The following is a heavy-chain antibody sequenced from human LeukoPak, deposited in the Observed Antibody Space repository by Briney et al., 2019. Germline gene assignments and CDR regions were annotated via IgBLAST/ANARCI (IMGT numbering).Heavy chain of an antibody. CDR1: GGSFSGYY. J-gene: IGHJ4*02. CDR2: INHSGST. V-gene: IGHV4-34*01. CDR3: ARDGRRGGDY. Sequence: PSETLSLTCAVYGGSFSGYYWSWIRQPPGKGLEWIGEINHSGSTNYNPSLKSRVTISVDTSKNQFSLKLSSVTAADTAVYYCARDGRRGGDYWGQGTLVTVSS. D-gene: IGHD2-15*01.